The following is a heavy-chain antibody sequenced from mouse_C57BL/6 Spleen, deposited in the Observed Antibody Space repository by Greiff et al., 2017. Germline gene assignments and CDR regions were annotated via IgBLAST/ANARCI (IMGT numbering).Heavy chain of an antibody. Sequence: QVQLKQSGAELVKPGASVKISCKASGYTFTDYYITWVKQRPGQGLEWSGKIGPGSGSTYYNEKFKGKATLTADKSSSTAYMQLSSLTSEDSAVYFCARSWSSYWYFDVRGTGNTVTVNS. CDR1: GYTFTDYY. V-gene: IGHV1-77*01. CDR2: IGPGSGST. J-gene: IGHJ1*03. CDR3: ARSWSSYWYFDV. D-gene: IGHD1-1*01.